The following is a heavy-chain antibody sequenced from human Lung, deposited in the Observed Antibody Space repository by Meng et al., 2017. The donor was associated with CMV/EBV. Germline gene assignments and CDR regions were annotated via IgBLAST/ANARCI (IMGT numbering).Heavy chain of an antibody. D-gene: IGHD1-26*01. CDR1: FAYTSSW. J-gene: IGHJ5*02. V-gene: IGHV3-7*01. Sequence: FAYTSSWMNWVRQAHGKGLEWVANINPDGSVKQYVDSVKGRFSVSRDNAKNSLYLQMNSLRAEDMAVYYCARGLSMVGIAGSWCDPWGQGTLVTVSS. CDR3: ARGLSMVGIAGSWCDP. CDR2: INPDGSVK.